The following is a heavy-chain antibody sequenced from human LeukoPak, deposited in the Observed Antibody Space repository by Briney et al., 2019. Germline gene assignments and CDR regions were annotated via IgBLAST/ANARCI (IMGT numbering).Heavy chain of an antibody. Sequence: GGSLRLSCVASGFTFSNYAMHWVRQAPGKGLEWAAAISHDGKERYYGDPVKGRFTISRDNSKNTLYLQMNNMRAEDTATYYCAKGVYGSRSTSFADFWGQGTLVTVSS. V-gene: IGHV3-30*18. D-gene: IGHD3-10*01. CDR1: GFTFSNYA. CDR2: ISHDGKER. J-gene: IGHJ4*02. CDR3: AKGVYGSRSTSFADF.